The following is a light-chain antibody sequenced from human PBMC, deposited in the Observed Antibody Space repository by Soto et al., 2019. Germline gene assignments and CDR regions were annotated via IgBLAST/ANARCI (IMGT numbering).Light chain of an antibody. CDR1: QSISSW. CDR2: KAS. CDR3: QQYRSYPYT. V-gene: IGKV1-5*03. Sequence: DIQMTQSPSTLSASVGDRVTITCRASQSISSWLGWYQQKPGKAPKLLIYKASNLESGVPSRFSGSGSGTEFTLIMRSLQPYSFATYYFQQYRSYPYTFGQGNKLEI. J-gene: IGKJ2*01.